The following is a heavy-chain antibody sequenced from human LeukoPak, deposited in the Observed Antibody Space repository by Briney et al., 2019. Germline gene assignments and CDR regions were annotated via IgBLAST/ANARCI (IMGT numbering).Heavy chain of an antibody. Sequence: SVKVSCKXSGGTFSSYAISWVRQAPGQGLEWMGRIIPIFGTANYAQKFQGRVTITTDESTSTAYMELSSLRSEDTAVYYCARTGSIAAAGTMTYFDYWGQGTLVTVSS. D-gene: IGHD6-13*01. CDR1: GGTFSSYA. CDR3: ARTGSIAAAGTMTYFDY. J-gene: IGHJ4*02. CDR2: IIPIFGTA. V-gene: IGHV1-69*05.